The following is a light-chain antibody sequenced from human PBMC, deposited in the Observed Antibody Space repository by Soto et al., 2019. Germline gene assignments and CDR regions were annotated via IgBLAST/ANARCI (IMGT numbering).Light chain of an antibody. CDR2: VVS. Sequence: QSALTQPASVSGSPGQSITISCTGTSSDVGDYKYVSWYQQHPDKAPKLMIYVVSNRPSGVSNRFSGSKSGNTASLTISGLQAEDEADYYCDSYTSSDTPDVFGTGTKLTVL. CDR1: SSDVGDYKY. V-gene: IGLV2-14*01. J-gene: IGLJ1*01. CDR3: DSYTSSDTPDV.